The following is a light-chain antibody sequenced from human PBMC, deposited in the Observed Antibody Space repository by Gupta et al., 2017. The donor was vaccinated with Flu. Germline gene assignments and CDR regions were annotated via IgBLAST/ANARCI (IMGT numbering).Light chain of an antibody. CDR3: QHHKGYSWT. CDR2: GAS. J-gene: IGKJ1*01. V-gene: IGKV1-5*03. CDR1: QIIDTW. Sequence: DIQMTQSPSTLSASIGDRVTITCRAIQIIDTWFGWYQQTPGKAHNLLIYGASGLGGGVSSRFSGRGSGTDFTLTISSLQDDDFATYFCQHHKGYSWTFGGGTKVEIK.